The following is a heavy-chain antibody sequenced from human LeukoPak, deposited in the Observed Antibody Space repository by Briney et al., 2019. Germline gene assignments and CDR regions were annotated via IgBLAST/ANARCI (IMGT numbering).Heavy chain of an antibody. J-gene: IGHJ4*02. CDR2: ISGSGVST. Sequence: PGGSLRLSCAASGFTFSNYAMNWVRQAPGKGLEWVSTISGSGVSTYYADSVKGRFTISRDNSKSTLDLQMNSLRAEDTAVYYCANRYNSAPDYWARGTLVTVSS. CDR1: GFTFSNYA. D-gene: IGHD6-19*01. V-gene: IGHV3-23*01. CDR3: ANRYNSAPDY.